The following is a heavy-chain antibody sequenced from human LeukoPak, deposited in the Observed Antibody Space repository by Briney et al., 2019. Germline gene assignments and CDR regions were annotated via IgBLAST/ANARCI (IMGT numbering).Heavy chain of an antibody. CDR1: GYTFTSYG. V-gene: IGHV1-8*03. CDR3: ARERSSGAT. D-gene: IGHD3-10*01. Sequence: ASVKVSCKASGYTFTSYGISWVRQAPGQGLEWMGWMNPNSGNTGYAQKFQGRVTITRDTSASTAYMELSSLRSEDTAVYYCARERSSGATWGQGTLVTVSS. CDR2: MNPNSGNT. J-gene: IGHJ5*02.